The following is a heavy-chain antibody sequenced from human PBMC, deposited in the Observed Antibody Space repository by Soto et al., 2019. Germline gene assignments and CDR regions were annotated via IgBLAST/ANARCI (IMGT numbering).Heavy chain of an antibody. Sequence: PSETLSLTCAVYGGSFSGYYWSWIRQPPGKGLEWIGEINHSGSTNYNPSLKSRVTISVDTSKNQFSLKLSSVTAADTAVYYCARGRRTTYSSSWYLVWFDPWGQGTLVTVSS. J-gene: IGHJ5*02. CDR3: ARGRRTTYSSSWYLVWFDP. V-gene: IGHV4-34*01. D-gene: IGHD6-13*01. CDR1: GGSFSGYY. CDR2: INHSGST.